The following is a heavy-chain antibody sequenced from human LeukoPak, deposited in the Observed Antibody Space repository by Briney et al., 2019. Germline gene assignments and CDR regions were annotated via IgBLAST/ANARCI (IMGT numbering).Heavy chain of an antibody. V-gene: IGHV3-23*01. CDR2: ISGSGGST. J-gene: IGHJ4*02. D-gene: IGHD1-26*01. CDR1: GFTFSSYG. CDR3: ARDKHIVGATLFDY. Sequence: GGSLRLSCAASGFTFSSYGMSWVRQAPGKGLEWVSAISGSGGSTYYADSVKGRFTISRDNSKNTLYLQMNSLRAEDTALYYCARDKHIVGATLFDYWGQGTLVTVSS.